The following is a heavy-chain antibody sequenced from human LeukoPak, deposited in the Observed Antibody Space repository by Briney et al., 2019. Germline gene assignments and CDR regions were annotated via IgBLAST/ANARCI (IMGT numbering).Heavy chain of an antibody. J-gene: IGHJ4*02. V-gene: IGHV1-8*01. CDR3: ARGQITMVRGVIRKYYLDY. D-gene: IGHD3-10*01. Sequence: ASVKVSCKASGYTFTSYDINWVRQATGQGLEWMGWMNPNSGNTGYAQKFQGRVTMTRNTSISTAYMELSSLRSEDTAVYYCARGQITMVRGVIRKYYLDYWGQGTLVTVSS. CDR2: MNPNSGNT. CDR1: GYTFTSYD.